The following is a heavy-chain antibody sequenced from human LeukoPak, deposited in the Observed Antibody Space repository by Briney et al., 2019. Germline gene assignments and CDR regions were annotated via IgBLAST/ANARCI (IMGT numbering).Heavy chain of an antibody. CDR3: ARAGGSTVSHSDY. J-gene: IGHJ4*02. D-gene: IGHD4-17*01. CDR2: INSDGSSI. CDR1: GFTFSSYS. Sequence: GGSLRLSCAASGFTFSSYSMNWVRQAPGKGLVWVSRINSDGSSISYADSVKGRFTISRDNAKNSLYLQMNSLRAEDTAVYYCARAGGSTVSHSDYWGQGTLVTVSS. V-gene: IGHV3-74*01.